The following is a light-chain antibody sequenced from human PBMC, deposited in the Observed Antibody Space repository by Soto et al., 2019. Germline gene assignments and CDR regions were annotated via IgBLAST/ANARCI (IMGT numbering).Light chain of an antibody. Sequence: QSALTQPASVSGSPGQSITISCTGTSSDVGAYNYVSWYQQHPGKAPKLLIYEVTNRPFGVSNRFSGSKSGNTASLTIAGLQTEDEADYYCSSFVGAPVIFGGGTKLTVL. CDR2: EVT. V-gene: IGLV2-14*01. CDR3: SSFVGAPVI. J-gene: IGLJ2*01. CDR1: SSDVGAYNY.